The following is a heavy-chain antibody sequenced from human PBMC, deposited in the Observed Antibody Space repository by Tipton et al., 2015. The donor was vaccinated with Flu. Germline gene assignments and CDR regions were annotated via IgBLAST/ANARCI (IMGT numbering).Heavy chain of an antibody. CDR3: AREWGDAFDI. J-gene: IGHJ3*02. CDR1: GGSFSNYY. CDR2: IFYTGDT. D-gene: IGHD3-16*01. V-gene: IGHV4-59*01. Sequence: TLSLTCTVSGGSFSNYYWNWIRQPPGKGLEWIGYIFYTGDTSYNPSLKSRVTISVDTSKNQFSLKLSSVTAADTAVYYCAREWGDAFDIWGQGTMVTVSS.